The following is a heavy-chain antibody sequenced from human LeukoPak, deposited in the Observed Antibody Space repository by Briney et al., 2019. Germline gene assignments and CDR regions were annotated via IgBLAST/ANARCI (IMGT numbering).Heavy chain of an antibody. CDR2: IIPIFGIA. D-gene: IGHD3-10*01. V-gene: IGHV1-69*04. CDR1: GGTFSSYA. Sequence: RASVKVSCKASGGTFSSYAISWVRQAPGQGLEWMGRIIPIFGIANYAQKFQGRVTITADKSTSTAYMELSSLRSEDTAVYYCARCPPGGSGSYTLCYGMDVWGQGTTVTVSS. CDR3: ARCPPGGSGSYTLCYGMDV. J-gene: IGHJ6*02.